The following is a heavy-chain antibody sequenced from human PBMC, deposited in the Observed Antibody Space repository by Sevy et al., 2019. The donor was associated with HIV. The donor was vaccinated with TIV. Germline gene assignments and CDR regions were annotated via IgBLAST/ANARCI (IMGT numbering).Heavy chain of an antibody. Sequence: GGSLRLSCAASGFTFSSYAMHWVRQAPGKGLEWVAVISYDGSNKYYGDSVKGRFTISRDNSKNTLYLQMNSLRAEDTAVYYCARASVAGTQYYYYGMDVWGQGTTVTVSS. J-gene: IGHJ6*02. D-gene: IGHD6-19*01. CDR3: ARASVAGTQYYYYGMDV. CDR1: GFTFSSYA. CDR2: ISYDGSNK. V-gene: IGHV3-30-3*01.